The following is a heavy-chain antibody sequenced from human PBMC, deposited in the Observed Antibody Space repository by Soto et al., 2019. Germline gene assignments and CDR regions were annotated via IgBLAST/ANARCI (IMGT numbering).Heavy chain of an antibody. CDR1: GFTFSNYA. Sequence: QVQLVESGGGVVQPGRSLRLSCAASGFTFSNYAMHWVRQAPGKGLEWVAVMSYDGSNKYYADSVKGRLTISRDNSKKTLYLQMNSLRGEDTAVYHCARDSDSGTYYHYDMDVWGQGTTVTVSS. V-gene: IGHV3-30-3*01. J-gene: IGHJ6*02. CDR3: ARDSDSGTYYHYDMDV. D-gene: IGHD3-10*01. CDR2: MSYDGSNK.